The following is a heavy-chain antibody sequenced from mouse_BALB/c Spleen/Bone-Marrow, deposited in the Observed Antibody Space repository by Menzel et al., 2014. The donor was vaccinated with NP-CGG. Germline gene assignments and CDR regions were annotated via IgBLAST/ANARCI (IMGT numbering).Heavy chain of an antibody. CDR3: TRDYYGP. CDR2: ITYSGNT. J-gene: IGHJ2*01. Sequence: EVKLMESGPSLVKPSQTLSLTCSVTGDSITSGYWNWIRKFPGNKLEYMGYITYSGNTYYNPSLISRISITRDTSMNQYYLQLNSVTTEDTATYYCTRDYYGPWGQGTTLTVSS. CDR1: GDSITSGY. V-gene: IGHV3-8*02. D-gene: IGHD1-2*01.